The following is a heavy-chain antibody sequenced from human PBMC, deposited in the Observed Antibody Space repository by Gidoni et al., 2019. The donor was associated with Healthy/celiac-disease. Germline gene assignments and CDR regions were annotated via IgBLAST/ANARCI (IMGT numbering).Heavy chain of an antibody. CDR3: AREWDIVVVPAASPIYGMDV. J-gene: IGHJ6*02. CDR1: GFTFSSYA. Sequence: QVQLVEPGGGVVQPGRSLSPPCAAFGFTFSSYAMTWVRQAPGKGLEWVAVISYDGSNKYYADSVKGRFTISRDNSKNTLYLQMNSLRAEDTAEYYCAREWDIVVVPAASPIYGMDVWGQGTTVTVSS. D-gene: IGHD2-2*01. V-gene: IGHV3-30*16. CDR2: ISYDGSNK.